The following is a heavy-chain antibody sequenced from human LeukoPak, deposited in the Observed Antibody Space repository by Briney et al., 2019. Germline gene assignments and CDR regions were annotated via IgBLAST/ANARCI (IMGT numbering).Heavy chain of an antibody. CDR3: SKGPYYDFWSGYYTEDYYYYGMDV. Sequence: GGSLRLSCAASGFTFSSYWMHWVRQAPGKGLVWVSRINSDGSSTSYADSVKGRFTISRDNAKNTLYLQMSSLRAEDTAVYYCSKGPYYDFWSGYYTEDYYYYGMDVWRQGTTVTVSS. CDR2: INSDGSST. D-gene: IGHD3-3*01. CDR1: GFTFSSYW. J-gene: IGHJ6*02. V-gene: IGHV3-74*01.